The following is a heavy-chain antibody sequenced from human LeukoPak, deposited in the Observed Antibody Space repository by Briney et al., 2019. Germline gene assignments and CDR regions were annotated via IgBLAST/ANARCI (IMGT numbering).Heavy chain of an antibody. CDR2: IKPDGNEK. CDR3: ARGTYYYLY. Sequence: GGSLRLSCAASGFTFSTYYMTWVRQAPGKGLEWVAYIKPDGNEKYYVDSAKGRFTISRDNAKNSLYLQMSSLRTDDTAVYYCARGTYYYLYWGQGTLVTVSS. CDR1: GFTFSTYY. V-gene: IGHV3-7*05. J-gene: IGHJ4*02.